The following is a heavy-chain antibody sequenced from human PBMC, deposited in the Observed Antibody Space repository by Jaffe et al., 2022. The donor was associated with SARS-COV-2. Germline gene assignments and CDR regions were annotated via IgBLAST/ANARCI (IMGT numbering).Heavy chain of an antibody. CDR1: GGSFSGYY. CDR2: INHSGST. V-gene: IGHV4-34*01. CDR3: ARGLGVPSYYDFWSGYLSWFDP. J-gene: IGHJ5*02. D-gene: IGHD3-3*01. Sequence: QVQLQQWGAGLLKPSETLSLTCAVYGGSFSGYYWSWIRQPPGKGLEWIGEINHSGSTNYNPSLKSRVTISVDTSKNQFSLKLSSVTAADTAVYYCARGLGVPSYYDFWSGYLSWFDPWGQGTLVTVSS.